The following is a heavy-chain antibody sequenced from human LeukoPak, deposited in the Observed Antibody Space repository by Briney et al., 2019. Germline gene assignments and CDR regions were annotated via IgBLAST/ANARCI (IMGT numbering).Heavy chain of an antibody. Sequence: GGSLRLSCAASGFTFTSYSMNWVRQAPGKGLEWVSGTSDRGDYTYYADSVKGRFTISRDSSKNTLFLQMNSLRAEDTALYFCARKAQYNGHYPLDYWGQGTLVTVSS. J-gene: IGHJ4*02. V-gene: IGHV3-23*01. CDR2: TSDRGDYT. D-gene: IGHD1-7*01. CDR1: GFTFTSYS. CDR3: ARKAQYNGHYPLDY.